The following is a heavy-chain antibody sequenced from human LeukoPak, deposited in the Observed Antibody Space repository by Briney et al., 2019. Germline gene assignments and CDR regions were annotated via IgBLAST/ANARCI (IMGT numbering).Heavy chain of an antibody. D-gene: IGHD3-22*01. V-gene: IGHV1-2*02. Sequence: ASVKVSCKASGYTFTGYYMHWVRQAPGQGLEWMGWINPNSGGTNYAQKFQGRVTMTRDTSISTAYMELSRLRSDDTAVYYCARDHRALHYYDSSGYYYEFFPYDYWGQGTLVTVSS. J-gene: IGHJ4*02. CDR1: GYTFTGYY. CDR3: ARDHRALHYYDSSGYYYEFFPYDY. CDR2: INPNSGGT.